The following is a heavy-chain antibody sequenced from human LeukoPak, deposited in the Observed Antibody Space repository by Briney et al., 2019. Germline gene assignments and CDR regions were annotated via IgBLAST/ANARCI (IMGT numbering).Heavy chain of an antibody. CDR2: ILSSGST. D-gene: IGHD1-14*01. J-gene: IGHJ3*02. V-gene: IGHV4-59*01. CDR3: ARTNQISETAFDI. CDR1: SGSINNYY. Sequence: SETLSLTCTVSSGSINNYYWSWIRQTPGKGLEWIGYILSSGSTNYNPSVKSRVTISVNTSKNQFSLKLSSVTAADTAVYYCARTNQISETAFDIWGQGTMVIVSS.